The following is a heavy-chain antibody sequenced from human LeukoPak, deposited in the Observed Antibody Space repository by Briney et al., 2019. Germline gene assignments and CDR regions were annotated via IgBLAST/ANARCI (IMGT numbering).Heavy chain of an antibody. V-gene: IGHV3-30*18. CDR1: GFTFSSYS. D-gene: IGHD4-17*01. CDR3: AKRPSDYGDYVTYFDY. J-gene: IGHJ4*02. Sequence: GGSLRLSCAASGFTFSSYSMNWVRQAPGKGLEWVGVISDDGRNKKYADSVKGRFTISRDNSKDTLYLQMNSLRDEDTAVYYCAKRPSDYGDYVTYFDYWGQGTLVTVSS. CDR2: ISDDGRNK.